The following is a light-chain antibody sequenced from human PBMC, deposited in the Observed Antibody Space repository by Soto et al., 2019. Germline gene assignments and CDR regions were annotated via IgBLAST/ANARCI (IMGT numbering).Light chain of an antibody. J-gene: IGKJ5*01. Sequence: EIVLTQSPATLSLSPGERATLSCRASQSVSSYLAWYQQKPGQAPRLLIYDASSRATGIPARFSGSGSGTDFTLTISSLEPEDFAVYYCQQRSNWPPITFGQGTRWRL. V-gene: IGKV3-11*01. CDR1: QSVSSY. CDR2: DAS. CDR3: QQRSNWPPIT.